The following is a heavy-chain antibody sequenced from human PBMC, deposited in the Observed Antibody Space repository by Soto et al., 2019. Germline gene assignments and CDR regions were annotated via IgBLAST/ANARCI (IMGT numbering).Heavy chain of an antibody. V-gene: IGHV1-8*01. J-gene: IGHJ5*02. CDR3: ATGVNRRHLYSSGWYWFDP. D-gene: IGHD6-19*01. CDR1: GYTFTSYD. Sequence: ASVKVSCKASGYTFTSYDINWVRQATGQGLEWMGWMNPNRGNTGYAQKFQGRVTMTRNTSISTAYMELSSLRSEDTAVYSCATGVNRRHLYSSGWYWFDPWGQGTLVTVSS. CDR2: MNPNRGNT.